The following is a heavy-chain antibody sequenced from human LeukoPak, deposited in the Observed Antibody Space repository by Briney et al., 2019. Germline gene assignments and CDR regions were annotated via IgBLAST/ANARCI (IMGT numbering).Heavy chain of an antibody. CDR1: GFTFSSYN. V-gene: IGHV3-48*01. Sequence: SGGSLRLTCAASGFTFSSYNMNWVRQAPGKGLEWVSYISDSSTTIYYADSVKGRFTISRDNAKNSLYLQMNSLRAEDTAVYYCARAAGYWGQGTLVTVSS. CDR3: ARAAGY. CDR2: ISDSSTTI. J-gene: IGHJ4*02.